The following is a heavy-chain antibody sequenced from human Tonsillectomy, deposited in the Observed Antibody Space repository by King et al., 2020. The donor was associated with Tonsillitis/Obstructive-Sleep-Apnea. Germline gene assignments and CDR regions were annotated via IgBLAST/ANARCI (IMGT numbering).Heavy chain of an antibody. CDR2: INHSGST. CDR1: GGSFSGYY. Sequence: VQLQQWGAGLLKPSETLSLTCAVYGGSFSGYYWSWIRQPPGKGLEWIGEINHSGSTNYNPSLKSRVTISVDTSKNQFSLKLSSVTAADTAVYYCASTLIHYGSGSQYYFDYWGQGTLVTVSS. J-gene: IGHJ4*02. CDR3: ASTLIHYGSGSQYYFDY. V-gene: IGHV4-34*01. D-gene: IGHD3-10*01.